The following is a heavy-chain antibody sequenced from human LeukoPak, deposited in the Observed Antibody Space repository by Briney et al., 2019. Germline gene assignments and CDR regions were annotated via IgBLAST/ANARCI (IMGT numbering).Heavy chain of an antibody. CDR3: ARGGITMIVVVTNTLDY. CDR2: INPNSGGT. V-gene: IGHV1-2*02. J-gene: IGHJ4*02. CDR1: GYTFTGYY. D-gene: IGHD3-22*01. Sequence: ASVKVSCKASGYTFTGYYMHWVRQAPGQGLGWMGWINPNSGGTNYAQKFQGRVTMTRDTSISTAYMELSRLRSDDTAVYYCARGGITMIVVVTNTLDYWGQGTLVTVSS.